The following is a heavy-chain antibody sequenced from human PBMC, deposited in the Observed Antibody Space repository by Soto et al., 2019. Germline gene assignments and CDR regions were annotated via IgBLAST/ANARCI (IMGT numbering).Heavy chain of an antibody. D-gene: IGHD2-8*01. CDR2: IGALLYNDAT. Sequence: QIQVVQSEVEVKRPGASVRISCKASGYTLDNHAVTWVRQAPGQGLEWMGWIGALLYNDATNHERKFQGRLTMARDTSPNTVYMDLASLRSDDTAVYYCARGTKGAGGWYFDLWGRGTLVVVSS. CDR3: ARGTKGAGGWYFDL. J-gene: IGHJ2*01. V-gene: IGHV1-18*01. CDR1: GYTLDNHA.